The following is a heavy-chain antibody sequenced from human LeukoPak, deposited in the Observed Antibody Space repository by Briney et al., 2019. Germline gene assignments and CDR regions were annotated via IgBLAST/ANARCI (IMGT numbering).Heavy chain of an antibody. V-gene: IGHV3-30*18. J-gene: IGHJ4*02. CDR1: GFTFSSYG. CDR3: AKDSGYSGYAVDY. Sequence: GSLRLSCAASGFTFSSYGMHWVRQAPGKGLEWVAVISYDGSNKYYADSVKGRFTISRDNSKNTLYLQMNSLRAEDTAVYYCAKDSGYSGYAVDYWGQGTLVTVSS. D-gene: IGHD5-12*01. CDR2: ISYDGSNK.